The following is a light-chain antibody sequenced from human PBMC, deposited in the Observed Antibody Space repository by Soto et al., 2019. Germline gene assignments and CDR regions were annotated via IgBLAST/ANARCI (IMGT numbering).Light chain of an antibody. Sequence: DIQMTQSPSSLSASVGDRVTITCRASQSISSFLNWYQQKPGKAPRLLIYAASSLQSGVPSRFSASGSGTDFTLTISSLQPEYFATYYCQQSYSTPETFGQGTKVEIK. J-gene: IGKJ1*01. CDR2: AAS. V-gene: IGKV1-39*01. CDR1: QSISSF. CDR3: QQSYSTPET.